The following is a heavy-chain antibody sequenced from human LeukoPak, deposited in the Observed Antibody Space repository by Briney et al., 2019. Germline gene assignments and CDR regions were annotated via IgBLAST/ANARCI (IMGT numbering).Heavy chain of an antibody. CDR2: IASDGSHT. V-gene: IGHV3-11*06. J-gene: IGHJ3*02. CDR1: GFTFSDYY. D-gene: IGHD2-21*02. CDR3: ARERQDTVIHSGAFDI. Sequence: GGSLRLSCAASGFTFSDYYMSWIRQAPGKGLEWVADIASDGSHTFYVESVKGRFTISRDNSKNTLYLQMNSLRAEDTAVYFCARERQDTVIHSGAFDIWGQGTMVTASS.